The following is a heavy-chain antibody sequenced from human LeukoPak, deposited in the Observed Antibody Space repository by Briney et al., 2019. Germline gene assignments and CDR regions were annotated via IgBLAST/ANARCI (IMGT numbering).Heavy chain of an antibody. J-gene: IGHJ6*02. CDR1: GFTFSSYG. CDR2: ISYDGSNK. D-gene: IGHD5-18*01. Sequence: GGSLRLSCAASGFTFSSYGMHWVRQAPGKGLEWVAVISYDGSNKYYADSVKGRFTISRDNSKNTLYLQINSLRAEDTAVYYCAKGGYSYGYYYGMDVWGQGTTVTVSS. CDR3: AKGGYSYGYYYGMDV. V-gene: IGHV3-30*18.